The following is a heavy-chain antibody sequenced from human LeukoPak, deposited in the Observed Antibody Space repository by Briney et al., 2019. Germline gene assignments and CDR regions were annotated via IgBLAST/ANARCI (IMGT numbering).Heavy chain of an antibody. CDR3: ARDFGYYGSGSRGFVFDP. V-gene: IGHV4-59*01. CDR1: GGSISSYY. CDR2: TYYSGST. Sequence: PSETLSLTCTVSGGSISSYYWSWIRQPPGKGLEWIGYTYYSGSTNYNPSLKSRVTISVDTSKNQFSLKLSSVTAADTAVYYCARDFGYYGSGSRGFVFDPWGQGTLVTVSS. D-gene: IGHD3-10*01. J-gene: IGHJ5*02.